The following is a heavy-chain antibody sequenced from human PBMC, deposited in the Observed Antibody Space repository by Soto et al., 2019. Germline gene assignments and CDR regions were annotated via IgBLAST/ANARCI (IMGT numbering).Heavy chain of an antibody. D-gene: IGHD6-6*01. CDR2: ISTDGRET. CDR3: ARWPRLLDS. J-gene: IGHJ4*02. Sequence: GGSLRLSCAASGFTFSDFWMNWVRQAPEEGLEWVAYISTDGRETNHVASVKGRFTISRDNAKNSLYLQMNSLRAEDTAVYYCARWPRLLDSWGQGTLVTVSS. CDR1: GFTFSDFW. V-gene: IGHV3-7*01.